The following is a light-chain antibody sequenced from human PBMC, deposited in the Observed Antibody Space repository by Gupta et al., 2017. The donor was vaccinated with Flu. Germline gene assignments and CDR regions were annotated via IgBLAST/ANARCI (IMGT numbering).Light chain of an antibody. CDR1: HVISYL. Sequence: LFSTVGRATTSSCHSHHVISYLFNWYQQNPRTARKLLIYDSYNFETCFPSRFSGSVAGTDFTFTISSLQPEYIATYYCQHYNNPPFTFGQGTKLEIK. CDR3: QHYNNPPFT. CDR2: DSY. J-gene: IGKJ2*01. V-gene: IGKV1-33*01.